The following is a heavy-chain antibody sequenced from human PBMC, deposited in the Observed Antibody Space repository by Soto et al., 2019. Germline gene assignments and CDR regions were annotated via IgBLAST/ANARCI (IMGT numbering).Heavy chain of an antibody. D-gene: IGHD6-6*01. Sequence: SETLSLTCAVYGGSFSGYYWSWIRQPPGKGLEWIGEINHSGSTNYNPSLKSRVTISVDTSKNQFSLKLSSVTAADTAVYYCARGLRSIAARRGYFDYWGQGTLVTVSS. CDR2: INHSGST. J-gene: IGHJ4*02. CDR1: GGSFSGYY. CDR3: ARGLRSIAARRGYFDY. V-gene: IGHV4-34*01.